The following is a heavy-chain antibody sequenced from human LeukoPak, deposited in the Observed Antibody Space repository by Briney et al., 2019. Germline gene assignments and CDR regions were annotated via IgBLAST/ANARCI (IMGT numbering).Heavy chain of an antibody. D-gene: IGHD6-13*01. Sequence: SETLSLTCSVSGGSNSAYYWRWIRQPPGKGLEWLGYINYSGRTDYNPSLKGRVTISVDTSKNQFSLKLSSVTAADTAVFYCARTISGWYYFDYWGQGTLVTVSS. J-gene: IGHJ4*02. CDR1: GGSNSAYY. V-gene: IGHV4-59*08. CDR3: ARTISGWYYFDY. CDR2: INYSGRT.